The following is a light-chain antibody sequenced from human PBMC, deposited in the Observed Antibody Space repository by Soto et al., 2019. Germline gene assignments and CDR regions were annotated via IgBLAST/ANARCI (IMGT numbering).Light chain of an antibody. J-gene: IGKJ3*01. Sequence: DIVMTQSPDSLAVSLGERATINGKSSQSVLYSSNNKNYLAWYQQKPGQPPKLLIYWASTRESGVPDRFSGSGSGTDFTLTISSLQAEDVAVYYCQQYYSTPLTFGPGTRVAIK. V-gene: IGKV4-1*01. CDR3: QQYYSTPLT. CDR2: WAS. CDR1: QSVLYSSNNKNY.